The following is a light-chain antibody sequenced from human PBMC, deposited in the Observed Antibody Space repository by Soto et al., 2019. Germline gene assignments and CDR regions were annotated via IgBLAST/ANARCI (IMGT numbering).Light chain of an antibody. V-gene: IGLV2-8*01. CDR3: SSYAGSNNLV. J-gene: IGLJ2*01. CDR1: SSDVGGYKY. CDR2: EVN. Sequence: QSVLTQPPSASGSPGQSVTISCTGTSSDVGGYKYVSWYQQHPGKAPKLIIYEVNKRPSGVPDRFSGSKSGNMASLTVSRLQAEDEADYYCSSYAGSNNLVFGGGTQLTVL.